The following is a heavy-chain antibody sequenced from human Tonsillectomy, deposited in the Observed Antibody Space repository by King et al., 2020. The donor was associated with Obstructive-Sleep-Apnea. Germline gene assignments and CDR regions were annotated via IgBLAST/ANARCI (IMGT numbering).Heavy chain of an antibody. D-gene: IGHD1-26*01. J-gene: IGHJ3*02. CDR2: ISSSSGTI. Sequence: VQLVESGGGLVQSGGSLRLSCAASGFTFSTYSVNWVRQAPGKGLEWISYISSSSGTIFYADSVKGRLTISRDNAKNSLYLQMNRLGAEDTAVYYCAALGAIINRDAFDIWGQGTVVTVSS. CDR3: AALGAIINRDAFDI. CDR1: GFTFSTYS. V-gene: IGHV3-48*04.